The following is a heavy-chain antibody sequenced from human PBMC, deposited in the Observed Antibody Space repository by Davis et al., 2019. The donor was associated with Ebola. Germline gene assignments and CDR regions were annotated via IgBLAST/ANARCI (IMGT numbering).Heavy chain of an antibody. D-gene: IGHD5-12*01. Sequence: PGGSLRLSCAASGFSFSTYSMNWVRQAPGKGLEWVSSISSGSSYIYQADSVKGRFTISRDNAKNSLYLQMNSLRAEDTAVYYCARDSSYDYTRYNYYGMDVWGQGTTVTVSS. J-gene: IGHJ6*02. CDR1: GFSFSTYS. V-gene: IGHV3-21*01. CDR3: ARDSSYDYTRYNYYGMDV. CDR2: ISSGSSYI.